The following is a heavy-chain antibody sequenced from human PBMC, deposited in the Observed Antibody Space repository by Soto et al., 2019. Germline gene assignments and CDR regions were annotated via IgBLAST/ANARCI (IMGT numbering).Heavy chain of an antibody. J-gene: IGHJ5*02. CDR3: ARSPGNHDYGRNWFDP. CDR2: IIPIFGTA. CDR1: GGTFSSYS. Sequence: SVKVSCKASGGTFSSYSISWVQQAPGQGLEWMGGIIPIFGTANYAQKFQGRVTITADESTSTAYMELSSLRSEDTAVYYCARSPGNHDYGRNWFDPWGQGTLVTVSS. D-gene: IGHD4-17*01. V-gene: IGHV1-69*13.